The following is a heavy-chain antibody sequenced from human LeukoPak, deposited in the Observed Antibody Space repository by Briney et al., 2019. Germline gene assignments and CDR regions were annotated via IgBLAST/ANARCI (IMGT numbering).Heavy chain of an antibody. CDR2: ISYDGSNK. CDR3: ARDHGSYYYFDY. V-gene: IGHV3-30-3*01. CDR1: GFTFSSYA. D-gene: IGHD1-26*01. J-gene: IGHJ4*02. Sequence: PGRSLRLSCAASGFTFSSYAMHWVRQAPGKGLEWVAVISYDGSNKYYADSVKGRFTISRDNSKNTLYLQMNSLRAEDTAVYYCARDHGSYYYFDYWGRGTLVTVSS.